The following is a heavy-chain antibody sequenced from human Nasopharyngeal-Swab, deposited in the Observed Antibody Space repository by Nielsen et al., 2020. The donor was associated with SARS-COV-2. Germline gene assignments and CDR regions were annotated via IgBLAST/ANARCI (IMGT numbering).Heavy chain of an antibody. V-gene: IGHV3-9*01. Sequence: VRQAPGKGLEWVSGISWNSGSIGYADSVKGRFTISRDNAKNSLYLQMNSLRAEDTALYYCAKVVAAHYYYYGMDVWGQGITVTVSS. D-gene: IGHD2-15*01. J-gene: IGHJ6*02. CDR3: AKVVAAHYYYYGMDV. CDR2: ISWNSGSI.